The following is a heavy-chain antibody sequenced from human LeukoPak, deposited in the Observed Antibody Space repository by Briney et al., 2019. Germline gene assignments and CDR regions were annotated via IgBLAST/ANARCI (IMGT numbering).Heavy chain of an antibody. CDR2: FDPEDGEM. V-gene: IGHV1-24*01. J-gene: IGHJ5*02. Sequence: ASVKVSCKVSGNTLTELCIHWVRQAPGKGLEWMGGFDPEDGEMIYAQNFQGRVTMTKDTSTDTAYMEVSSLRSEDTAVYYCATISFGRVIDNWLDPWGQGTLITVSS. CDR3: ATISFGRVIDNWLDP. CDR1: GNTLTELC. D-gene: IGHD3-10*01.